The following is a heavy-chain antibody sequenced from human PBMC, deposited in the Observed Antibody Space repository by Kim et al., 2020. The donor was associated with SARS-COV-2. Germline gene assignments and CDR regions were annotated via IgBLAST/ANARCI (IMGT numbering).Heavy chain of an antibody. CDR2: ISSSGSTI. V-gene: IGHV3-11*01. D-gene: IGHD6-13*01. J-gene: IGHJ4*02. CDR1: GFTFSDYY. CDR3: ARVLREWVGAAAGTYPYYFDY. Sequence: GGSLRLSCAASGFTFSDYYMSWIRQAPGKGLEWVSYISSSGSTIYYADSVKGRFTISRDNAKNSLYLQMNSLRAEDTAVYYCARVLREWVGAAAGTYPYYFDYWGQGTLVTVSS.